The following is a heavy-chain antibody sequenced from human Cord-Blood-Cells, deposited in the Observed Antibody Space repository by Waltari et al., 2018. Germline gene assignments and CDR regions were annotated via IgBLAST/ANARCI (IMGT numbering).Heavy chain of an antibody. J-gene: IGHJ3*02. CDR1: GGSISSSSYY. Sequence: QLQLQESGPGLVKPSETLSLTCTVSGGSISSSSYYWGWFRQPPGKGLEWIGSIYYSGSTNYNPSLKRRVTISVDRAKDQFSLKRSTMTAADTAVYYCAVATMVRDAFDIWGQGTMVTVSS. CDR2: IYYSGST. D-gene: IGHD5-12*01. V-gene: IGHV4-39*01. CDR3: AVATMVRDAFDI.